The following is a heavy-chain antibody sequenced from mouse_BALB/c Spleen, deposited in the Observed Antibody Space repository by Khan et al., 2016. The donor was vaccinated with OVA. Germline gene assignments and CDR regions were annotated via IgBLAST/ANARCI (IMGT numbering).Heavy chain of an antibody. D-gene: IGHD1-1*01. J-gene: IGHJ2*01. CDR1: GFTFSSYA. CDR2: ISSGGSYP. Sequence: EVELVESGGGLVKPGGSLKLSCAASGFTFSSYALSWVRQTPEKRLEWVATISSGGSYPYYPGSVKGRFTISRDHARHTLYLQLSSLRSEDTAMYYCARTPGYYGSNYFDYWGQGSTLTVSS. CDR3: ARTPGYYGSNYFDY. V-gene: IGHV5-9-3*01.